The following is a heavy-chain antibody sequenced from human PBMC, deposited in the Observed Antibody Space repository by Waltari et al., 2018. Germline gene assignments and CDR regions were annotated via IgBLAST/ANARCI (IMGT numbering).Heavy chain of an antibody. CDR1: GGSFSGYY. Sequence: QVQLQQWGAGLLKPSETLSLTCAVYGGSFSGYYWSWIRQPPGKGLEWIGEINHSGSTNDNPALKGRVTISVDTSKNQFSLKLSSVTAADTAVYYCARRATMIVVVSGFDPWGQGTLVTVSS. CDR3: ARRATMIVVVSGFDP. J-gene: IGHJ5*02. D-gene: IGHD3-22*01. V-gene: IGHV4-34*01. CDR2: INHSGST.